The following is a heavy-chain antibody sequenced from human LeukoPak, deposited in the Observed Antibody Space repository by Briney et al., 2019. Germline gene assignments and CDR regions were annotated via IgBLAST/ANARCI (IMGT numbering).Heavy chain of an antibody. J-gene: IGHJ6*04. CDR1: GGSFSGYY. D-gene: IGHD1-7*01. CDR2: INHSGST. Sequence: SETLSLTCAVYGGSFSGYYWSWIRKPPGKGLEWIGEINHSGSTNYNASLKSRVTISVDTSKNQFSLKLSSVTAADTAVYYRARGFRRITGTSCLYVWGKGTMVTVSS. V-gene: IGHV4-34*01. CDR3: ARGFRRITGTSCLYV.